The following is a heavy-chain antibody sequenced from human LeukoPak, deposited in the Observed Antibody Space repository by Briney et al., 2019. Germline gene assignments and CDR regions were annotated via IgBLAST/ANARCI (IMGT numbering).Heavy chain of an antibody. CDR2: ISSSSNYI. D-gene: IGHD5-24*01. CDR3: ARGQGLQLKSGSDY. J-gene: IGHJ4*02. CDR1: GFTFSSYT. Sequence: GGSLRLSCAASGFTFSSYTMNWVRQAPGKGLEWVSSISSSSNYIYYADSEKGRFTISRDNAKNSLFLQMNSPRAEDTAVYYCARGQGLQLKSGSDYWGQGTLVTVSS. V-gene: IGHV3-21*01.